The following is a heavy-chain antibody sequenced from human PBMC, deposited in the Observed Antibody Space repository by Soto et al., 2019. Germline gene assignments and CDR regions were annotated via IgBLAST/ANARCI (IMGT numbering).Heavy chain of an antibody. CDR1: GFDFSNYA. CDR3: AKDKVNYGPASFDF. D-gene: IGHD1-7*01. J-gene: IGHJ4*02. Sequence: EVQLLESGGGLVQPGGSLRLSCAVSGFDFSNYAMSWVRQAPGKGLEWVSAISGRGYRGDRTYNADSVKGRFTISRDNSQNTLYMQMNSLRAEDTAVYYCAKDKVNYGPASFDFWGQGTLVTVSS. V-gene: IGHV3-23*01. CDR2: ISGRGYRGDRT.